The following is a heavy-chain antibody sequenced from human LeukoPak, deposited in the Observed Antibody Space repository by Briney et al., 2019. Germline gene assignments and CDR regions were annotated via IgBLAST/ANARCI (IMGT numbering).Heavy chain of an antibody. V-gene: IGHV3-23*01. D-gene: IGHD3-22*01. CDR1: RFTFSSYA. CDR2: ISGTGSNT. Sequence: GGSLRLSCAASRFTFSSYAMSWVRQARGKGLEWVSAISGTGSNTYYADSVKGRFTLSTDNSENTLYLQMHSLRAEDTAVYYCAKEGYDQSSGYFDYWGQGTLVTVSS. CDR3: AKEGYDQSSGYFDY. J-gene: IGHJ4*02.